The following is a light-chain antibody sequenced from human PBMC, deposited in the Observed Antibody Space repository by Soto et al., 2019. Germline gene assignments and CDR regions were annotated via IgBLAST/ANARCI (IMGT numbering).Light chain of an antibody. Sequence: EIVMTQSPATLSVSPGERATLSCRASQSVSINLAWYQHKPGHAPRLLIYTASTRATGIPARFSGSGSGTEFSLTISSLQSEDLAVYYCQHYAISPLTFGGGTKVDIK. J-gene: IGKJ4*01. CDR3: QHYAISPLT. CDR2: TAS. CDR1: QSVSIN. V-gene: IGKV3-15*01.